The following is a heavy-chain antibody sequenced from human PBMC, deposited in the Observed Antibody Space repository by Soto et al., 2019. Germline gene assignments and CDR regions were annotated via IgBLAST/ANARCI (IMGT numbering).Heavy chain of an antibody. D-gene: IGHD2-15*01. J-gene: IGHJ6*03. CDR1: GATFNDYT. V-gene: IGHV1-69*08. CDR3: ASGKSQMTQDRMGFYYYMDV. Sequence: QVQLVQSGAEVKKPGSSVRISCAASGATFNDYTFTWVRRAPGQGLEWMGRVIPLLDASNYAEKFQDRVTITADRSTSTVYMELSGLKSEDSAIYYCASGKSQMTQDRMGFYYYMDVRGKGTTVTVSS. CDR2: VIPLLDAS.